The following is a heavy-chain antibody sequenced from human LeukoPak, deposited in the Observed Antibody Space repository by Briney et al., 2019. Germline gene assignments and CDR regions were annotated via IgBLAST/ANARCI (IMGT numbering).Heavy chain of an antibody. CDR3: VRDRITIVRGVLNSFDP. CDR1: GYTFINHY. D-gene: IGHD3-10*01. Sequence: ASVKVSCKASGYTFINHYIHCGRQAPGQGLGWMGWINPNSGDTNYAQKFQGRVTMTTDTSMSTAYMEVSRLRSDDTAVYYCVRDRITIVRGVLNSFDPWGQGTLVTVSS. V-gene: IGHV1-2*02. J-gene: IGHJ5*02. CDR2: INPNSGDT.